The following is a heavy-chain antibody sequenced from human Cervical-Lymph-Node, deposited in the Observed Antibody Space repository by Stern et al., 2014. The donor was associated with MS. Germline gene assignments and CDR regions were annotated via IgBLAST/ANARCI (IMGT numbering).Heavy chain of an antibody. CDR3: AKRIAAAGTHPGTFDY. Sequence: VQLVESGGGVVQPGRSLRLSCEASGFTFSTYGMHWVRQAPGKGLEWVAVTSSDGRNKYYADSVKGRFTVSRDNSKNTLYLQMNSLRAEDTAVYYCAKRIAAAGTHPGTFDYWGQGTLVTVSS. V-gene: IGHV3-30*18. J-gene: IGHJ4*02. CDR1: GFTFSTYG. D-gene: IGHD6-13*01. CDR2: TSSDGRNK.